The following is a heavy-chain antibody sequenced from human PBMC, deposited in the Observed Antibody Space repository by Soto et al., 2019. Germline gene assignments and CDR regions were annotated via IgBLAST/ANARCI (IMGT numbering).Heavy chain of an antibody. CDR2: ISANNGNT. Sequence: QVQLVQSGAEVKKPGASVKVSCKASGYTFTTSCITWVRQAPGQGLEWMGWISANNGNTPYAQNVQGRLTLTTDKTTSTAYMERRRLTTDDTGVEYCATCGNWNCASESWGQGTLVTVS. V-gene: IGHV1-18*01. D-gene: IGHD1-7*01. J-gene: IGHJ5*02. CDR3: ATCGNWNCASES. CDR1: GYTFTTSC.